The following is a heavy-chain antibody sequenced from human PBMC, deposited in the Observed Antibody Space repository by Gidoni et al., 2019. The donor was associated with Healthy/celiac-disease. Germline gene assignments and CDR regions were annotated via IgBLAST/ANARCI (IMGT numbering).Heavy chain of an antibody. J-gene: IGHJ3*02. Sequence: QVTLKESGPALVKPTQTLTLTCTFSGFSLSTSGMCVSWIRQPPGKALEWLARIDWEDDKFYSPSLKTSLTISKDTSKNQVVLTMTNMDPVDTATYYCARTYWEAAFDIWGQGTMVTVSS. V-gene: IGHV2-70*04. CDR2: IDWEDDK. D-gene: IGHD1-26*01. CDR1: GFSLSTSGMC. CDR3: ARTYWEAAFDI.